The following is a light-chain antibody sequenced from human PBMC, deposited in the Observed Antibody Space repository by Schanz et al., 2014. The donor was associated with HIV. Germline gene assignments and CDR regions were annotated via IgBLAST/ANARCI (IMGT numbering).Light chain of an antibody. J-gene: IGKJ5*01. Sequence: EIVLTQSPGTLSLSPGEVGTLSCRASQSISTHLAWYQQKPGQAPTLLIYGASKRATGIPDRFIGSGSGTDFTLTINRLEPEDFAVYYCQQYGSSPLITFGQGTRLEIK. V-gene: IGKV3-20*01. CDR1: QSISTH. CDR2: GAS. CDR3: QQYGSSPLIT.